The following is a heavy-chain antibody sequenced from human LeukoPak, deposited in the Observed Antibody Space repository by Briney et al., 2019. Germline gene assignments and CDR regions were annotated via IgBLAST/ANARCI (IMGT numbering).Heavy chain of an antibody. Sequence: AGGSLRLSCAASGFMFSTYWMTWVRQAPGKGLEWVANIKPDGSETYYLDPVKGRFTISRDNAKNSLYLQMNSLRAEDTAVYYCAREYYGVDYWGQGTLVTVSS. CDR3: AREYYGVDY. V-gene: IGHV3-7*01. J-gene: IGHJ4*02. CDR2: IKPDGSET. D-gene: IGHD4-17*01. CDR1: GFMFSTYW.